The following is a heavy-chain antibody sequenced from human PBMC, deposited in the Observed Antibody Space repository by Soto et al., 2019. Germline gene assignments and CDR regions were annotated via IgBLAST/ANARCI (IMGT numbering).Heavy chain of an antibody. D-gene: IGHD1-26*01. CDR3: AIEGDGGGLEI. CDR1: GLTFSRYR. Sequence: PGGSLRLACAVCGLTFSRYRMHWFRQTKGKGLVWVSRINSEGSSTCYADPVKGRFTISSNNAKNTLYVQMGGLGSEDTAVYYWAIEGDGGGLEIWGYGTMFTVS. V-gene: IGHV3-74*01. J-gene: IGHJ3*02. CDR2: INSEGSST.